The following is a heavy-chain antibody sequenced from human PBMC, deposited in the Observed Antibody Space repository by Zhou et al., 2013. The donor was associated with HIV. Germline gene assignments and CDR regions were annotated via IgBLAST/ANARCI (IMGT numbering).Heavy chain of an antibody. J-gene: IGHJ3*02. CDR2: INPNSGGT. D-gene: IGHD3-22*01. V-gene: IGHV1-2*02. CDR1: TYTFTDYY. Sequence: QVQLVQSGAEVKKPGASVKVSCKASTYTFTDYYMHWFRQAPGQGLEWMGWINPNSGGTSFAQKFQGRVTMTRDTSIRTAYMELRRLTSDDTAVYYCARFQYYYDSGGYYGQYSFDIWGQGTMVTVSS. CDR3: ARFQYYYDSGGYYGQYSFDI.